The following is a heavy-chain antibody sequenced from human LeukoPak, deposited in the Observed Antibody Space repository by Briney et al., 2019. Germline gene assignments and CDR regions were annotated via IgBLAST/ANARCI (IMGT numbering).Heavy chain of an antibody. J-gene: IGHJ4*02. CDR3: ARSFGETKNY. Sequence: GGSLRLSCAASGFTFSSYWMSWVRQAPGKGLEWVANIKQEGSEKYYVDSVKGRFTTSRDNAKTSLYLQMNSLRDEDTAVYYCARSFGETKNYWGQGTLVTVSS. CDR2: IKQEGSEK. V-gene: IGHV3-7*01. D-gene: IGHD3-10*01. CDR1: GFTFSSYW.